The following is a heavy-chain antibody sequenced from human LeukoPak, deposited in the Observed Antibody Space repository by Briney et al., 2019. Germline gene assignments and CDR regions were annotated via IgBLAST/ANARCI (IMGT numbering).Heavy chain of an antibody. V-gene: IGHV1-18*01. CDR2: ISGYKGSI. Sequence: ASVKVSCKASGGTFSSYAISWVRQAPGQGLEWMGWISGYKGSINYAPKFRARVTMTTDTFTGTAYMDLRSLRPDDTAVYYCARDQKDYGDYEWDYWGQGTLVTVST. CDR3: ARDQKDYGDYEWDY. CDR1: GGTFSSYA. J-gene: IGHJ4*02. D-gene: IGHD4-17*01.